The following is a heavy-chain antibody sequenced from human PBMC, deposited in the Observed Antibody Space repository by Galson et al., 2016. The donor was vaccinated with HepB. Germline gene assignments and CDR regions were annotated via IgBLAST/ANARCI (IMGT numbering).Heavy chain of an antibody. CDR2: IIISSSTI. J-gene: IGHJ4*02. V-gene: IGHV3-48*04. CDR1: GFTFSSFR. Sequence: SLRLSCAASGFTFSSFRMNWVRQAPGKGLEWVSSIIISSSTIYYADSVKGRFTISSDNAKNSLYLQMNSLRAEDTAVYYCARDLFRLGELWDGYFQYWGQGTLVAVSP. D-gene: IGHD3-16*01. CDR3: ARDLFRLGELWDGYFQY.